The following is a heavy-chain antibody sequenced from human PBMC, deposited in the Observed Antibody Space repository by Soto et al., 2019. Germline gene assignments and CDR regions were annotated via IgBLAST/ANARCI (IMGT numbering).Heavy chain of an antibody. V-gene: IGHV3-21*04. CDR3: ARDLAYSGYDFLFDY. J-gene: IGHJ4*02. Sequence: PGGSLRLSCAASGFTFSSYSMNWGRHAPEKGLERVSSISSSSSYIYYADSVKGRFTISRDTSKNTLYLQMNSLRAEDTAVYYCARDLAYSGYDFLFDYWGQGTLVTVSS. CDR2: ISSSSSYI. CDR1: GFTFSSYS. D-gene: IGHD5-12*01.